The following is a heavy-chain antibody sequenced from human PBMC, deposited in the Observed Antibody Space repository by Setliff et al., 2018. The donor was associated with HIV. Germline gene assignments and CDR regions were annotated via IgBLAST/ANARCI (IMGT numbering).Heavy chain of an antibody. CDR1: GGSFSGYY. J-gene: IGHJ6*02. V-gene: IGHV4-34*01. CDR2: IIHTGST. D-gene: IGHD2-2*01. Sequence: SETLSLTCAVYGGSFSGYYWSWIRQPPGKRLEWIGEIIHTGSTNYNPSLKSRVTISVDTSKNQFSLRLSSVTAADTAVYYCARGRSCSSSSCYLVYYYYYGMDVWGHGSTVTVSS. CDR3: ARGRSCSSSSCYLVYYYYYGMDV.